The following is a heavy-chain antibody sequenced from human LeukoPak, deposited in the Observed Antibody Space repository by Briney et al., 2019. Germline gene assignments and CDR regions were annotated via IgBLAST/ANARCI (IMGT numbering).Heavy chain of an antibody. CDR2: ISSSSSYI. D-gene: IGHD3-3*01. CDR3: ARTYYDFWSGYSTTYYFDY. V-gene: IGHV3-21*01. CDR1: GFTFSSYS. J-gene: IGHJ4*02. Sequence: PGGSLRLSCAASGFTFSSYSMNWVRQAPGKGLEWVSSISSSSSYIYYADSVKGRFTISRDNAKNSLYLQMNSLRAEDTAVYYCARTYYDFWSGYSTTYYFDYWGQGTLVTVSS.